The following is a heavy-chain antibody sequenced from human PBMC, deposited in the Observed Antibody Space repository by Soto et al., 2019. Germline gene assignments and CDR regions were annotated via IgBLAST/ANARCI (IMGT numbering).Heavy chain of an antibody. CDR3: ARDRGQLWLRPGGVYFDY. D-gene: IGHD5-18*01. CDR1: GGAFSSYA. CDR2: IIPIFGTA. J-gene: IGHJ4*02. V-gene: IGHV1-69*13. Sequence: ASVNVSCKASGGAFSSYAISWVRQAPGQGLEWMGGIIPIFGTANYAQKFQGRVTITADESTSTAYMELSSLRSEDTAVYYCARDRGQLWLRPGGVYFDYWGQGTLVTVSS.